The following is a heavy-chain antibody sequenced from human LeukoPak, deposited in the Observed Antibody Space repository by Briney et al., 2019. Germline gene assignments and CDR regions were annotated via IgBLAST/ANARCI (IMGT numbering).Heavy chain of an antibody. V-gene: IGHV4-59*01. CDR2: IYYSGST. CDR3: ARGSFDILTGYYPGSYYYYYMDV. CDR1: GGSISSYY. Sequence: SETLSLTCTVSGGSISSYYWSWIRQPPGKGLEWIGYIYYSGSTNYNPSLKSRVTISVDTSKNQFSLKLSSVTAADTAVYYCARGSFDILTGYYPGSYYYYYMDVWGKGTTVTISS. J-gene: IGHJ6*03. D-gene: IGHD3-9*01.